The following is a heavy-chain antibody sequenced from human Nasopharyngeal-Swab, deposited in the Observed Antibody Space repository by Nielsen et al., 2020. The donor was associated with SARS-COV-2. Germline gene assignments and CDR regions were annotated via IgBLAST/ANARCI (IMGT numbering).Heavy chain of an antibody. Sequence: GESLKISCSASGFIFKNYAMNWVRQAPGRGLEWVSAISGADDSTKYADSVKGRFTISRDNSKNTLDLQMNSLRAEDTAMYYCTTDAVAGIYYGMDVWGQGTTVTVSS. V-gene: IGHV3-23*01. CDR1: GFIFKNYA. CDR3: TTDAVAGIYYGMDV. CDR2: ISGADDST. D-gene: IGHD6-19*01. J-gene: IGHJ6*02.